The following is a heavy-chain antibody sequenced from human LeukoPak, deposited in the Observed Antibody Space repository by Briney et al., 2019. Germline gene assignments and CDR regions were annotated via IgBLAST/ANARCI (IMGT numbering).Heavy chain of an antibody. CDR1: GGSISPYY. CDR2: IFYSGST. Sequence: SETLSLTCTVSGGSISPYYWNWIRQPPGTGLEWIGYIFYSGSTAYNPSLKSRVTILVDTSNSQFSLKLSSVTAADTAVYYCTRDTGYGSVNLWGQGTLVTVSS. V-gene: IGHV4-59*01. J-gene: IGHJ4*02. D-gene: IGHD3-10*01. CDR3: TRDTGYGSVNL.